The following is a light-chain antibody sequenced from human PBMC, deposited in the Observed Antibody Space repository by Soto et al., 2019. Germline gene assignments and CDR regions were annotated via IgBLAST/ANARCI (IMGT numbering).Light chain of an antibody. Sequence: EIVMTQSPATLSVSPGERATLSCRASQGVSSNFAWYQQKPGQAPRLLIYAASNRATDIPARFSGSGSGTDFTLTISSLEPEDSAVYFCQQYTGPPTTFGQGTRLEIK. CDR2: AAS. V-gene: IGKV3-15*01. J-gene: IGKJ5*01. CDR3: QQYTGPPTT. CDR1: QGVSSN.